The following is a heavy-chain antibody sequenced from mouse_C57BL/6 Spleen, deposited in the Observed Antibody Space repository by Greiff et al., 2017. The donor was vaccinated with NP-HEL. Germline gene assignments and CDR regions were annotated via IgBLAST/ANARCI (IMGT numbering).Heavy chain of an antibody. CDR1: GFTFSDYY. CDR3: ARASYDYEDYAMDY. D-gene: IGHD2-4*01. CDR2: INYDGSST. Sequence: EVKLMESEGGLVQPGSSMKLSCTASGFTFSDYYMAWVRQVPEKGLEWVANINYDGSSTYYLDSLKSRFIISRDNAKNILYLQMSSLKSEDTATYYCARASYDYEDYAMDYWGQGTSVTVSS. J-gene: IGHJ4*01. V-gene: IGHV5-16*01.